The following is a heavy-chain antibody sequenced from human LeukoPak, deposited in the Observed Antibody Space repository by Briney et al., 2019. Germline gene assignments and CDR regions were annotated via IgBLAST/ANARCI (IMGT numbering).Heavy chain of an antibody. D-gene: IGHD3-22*01. Sequence: GGSLRLSCAASGFTFSSYWMSWVRQAPGKGLEWVSAISGSGGSTYYADSVKGRFTISRDNSKNTLYLQMNSLRAEDTAVYYCAKDITRAYYYDSSGYLRDIWGQGTMVTVSS. CDR1: GFTFSSYW. CDR3: AKDITRAYYYDSSGYLRDI. V-gene: IGHV3-23*01. CDR2: ISGSGGST. J-gene: IGHJ3*02.